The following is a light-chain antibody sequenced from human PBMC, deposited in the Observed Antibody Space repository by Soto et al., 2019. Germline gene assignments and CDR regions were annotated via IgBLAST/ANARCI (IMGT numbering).Light chain of an antibody. CDR2: DAS. V-gene: IGKV1-5*01. CDR3: QQYNSYQYT. Sequence: DVQMTQSPSTLSASVGDRVTITCRASQSISHWLAWYQQKPGKAPTALIYDASTLETGVPSRFSGSGSGTEFTLTISSLHPDDFATYYCQQYNSYQYTFGQGTKVDIK. J-gene: IGKJ2*01. CDR1: QSISHW.